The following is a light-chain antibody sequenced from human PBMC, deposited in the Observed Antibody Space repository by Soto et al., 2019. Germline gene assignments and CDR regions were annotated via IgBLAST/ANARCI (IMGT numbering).Light chain of an antibody. CDR1: SSDVGGYNY. J-gene: IGLJ2*01. Sequence: QSALTQPASVSGSPGQSITISCTGTSSDVGGYNYVSWYQQHPGKAPKLMIYDVSNRPSGVPNRFSGSKSGNTASLTISGLQAEDEADYYCSSYTSSSHVVFGGGTQLTVL. CDR2: DVS. V-gene: IGLV2-14*01. CDR3: SSYTSSSHVV.